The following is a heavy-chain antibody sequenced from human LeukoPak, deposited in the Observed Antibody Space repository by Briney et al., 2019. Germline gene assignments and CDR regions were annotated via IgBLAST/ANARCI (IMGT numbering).Heavy chain of an antibody. CDR1: GYTFTGYY. Sequence: GASVKVSCKASGYTFTGYYMHWVRQAPGQGLEWMGWINPNSGGTKYAQKFQGRVTMTRDTSISTAYMELSRLRSDDTAVYYCARDYGDYLGYDYYYYMDVWGKGTTVTVSS. CDR3: ARDYGDYLGYDYYYYMDV. D-gene: IGHD4-17*01. V-gene: IGHV1-2*02. CDR2: INPNSGGT. J-gene: IGHJ6*03.